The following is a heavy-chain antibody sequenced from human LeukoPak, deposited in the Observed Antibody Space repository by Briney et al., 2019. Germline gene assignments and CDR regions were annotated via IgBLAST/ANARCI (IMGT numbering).Heavy chain of an antibody. CDR1: GYTFTSYG. CDR2: ISGHNGHT. CDR3: ARGPGIVVAGVFDY. V-gene: IGHV1-18*04. D-gene: IGHD6-19*01. J-gene: IGHJ4*02. Sequence: ASVKVSCKASGYTFTSYGINWVRQAPGQGLEWMGWISGHNGHTNYVQKMQGRVTMTTDTSTNTAYMELRNLTSDDTAAYYCARGPGIVVAGVFDYWGQGSLVTVSS.